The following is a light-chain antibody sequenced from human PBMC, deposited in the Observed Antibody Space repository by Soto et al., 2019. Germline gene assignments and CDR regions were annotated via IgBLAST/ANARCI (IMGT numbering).Light chain of an antibody. CDR2: GNS. V-gene: IGLV1-40*01. CDR1: SSNIGAGYD. Sequence: SVLRRVPSVSRSPGQRVTIYYTGSSSNIGAGYDVHWYQQLPGTAPKLLIYGNSNRPSGVPDRFSGSKSGTSASLAITGLQAEDEADYCRQSYDSSLSAFYAVGPGTKVTVL. J-gene: IGLJ1*01. CDR3: QSYDSSLSAFYA.